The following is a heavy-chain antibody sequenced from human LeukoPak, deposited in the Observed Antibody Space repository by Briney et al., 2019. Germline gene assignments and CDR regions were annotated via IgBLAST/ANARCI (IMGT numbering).Heavy chain of an antibody. Sequence: GGSLRLSCAASGFTFSSSAMSWVRQVPGKGLEWVSGISASGGSTYYADSVRGRFTISRDNSKNTLYLQMNSLRAEDTAVYYCAKTRPLDSSSWSHGDYWGQGTLVTVSS. D-gene: IGHD6-13*01. CDR3: AKTRPLDSSSWSHGDY. CDR1: GFTFSSSA. V-gene: IGHV3-23*01. J-gene: IGHJ4*02. CDR2: ISASGGST.